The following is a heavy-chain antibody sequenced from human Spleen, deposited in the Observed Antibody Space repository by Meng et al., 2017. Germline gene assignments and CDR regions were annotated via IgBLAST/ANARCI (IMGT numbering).Heavy chain of an antibody. CDR2: IYPGDSDT. J-gene: IGHJ6*02. Sequence: KVSCKGFGYSFSSHWIGWVRQRPGKGLEWMGIIYPGDSDTTYSPSFQGQVTMSVDKSISTAYLQWNSLRASDTAMYYCARSTVTAKVYYYYGMDVWGQGTTVTVSS. CDR3: ARSTVTAKVYYYYGMDV. V-gene: IGHV5-51*01. D-gene: IGHD4-17*01. CDR1: GYSFSSHW.